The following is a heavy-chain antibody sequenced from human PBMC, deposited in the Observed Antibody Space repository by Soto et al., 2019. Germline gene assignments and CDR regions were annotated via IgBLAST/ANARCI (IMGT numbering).Heavy chain of an antibody. CDR3: ARGPIQLWSKAYYYGMDV. V-gene: IGHV4-34*01. Sequence: PSETLSLTCAVYGVSFSGYYWSWIRQPPGKGLEGIGEINHSGSTNYNPSLKSRGTISVDTSKNQFSLKLSSVTAADTAVYYCARGPIQLWSKAYYYGMDVWGQGTTVTVSS. CDR1: GVSFSGYY. CDR2: INHSGST. J-gene: IGHJ6*02. D-gene: IGHD5-18*01.